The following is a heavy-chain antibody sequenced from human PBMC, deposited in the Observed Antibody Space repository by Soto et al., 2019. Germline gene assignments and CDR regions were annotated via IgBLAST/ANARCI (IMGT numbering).Heavy chain of an antibody. V-gene: IGHV4-39*01. CDR2: VYHSGIT. Sequence: SETLSLTCTVSGGSISSSSYYWGWIRQPPGKGLEWIGSVYHSGITYYHSSLKTRVTISVDTSKNQFSLKPSSVTAADTAVYYCARHGVAALQFDSWGQGTLVTVSS. CDR1: GGSISSSSYY. D-gene: IGHD6-25*01. CDR3: ARHGVAALQFDS. J-gene: IGHJ4*02.